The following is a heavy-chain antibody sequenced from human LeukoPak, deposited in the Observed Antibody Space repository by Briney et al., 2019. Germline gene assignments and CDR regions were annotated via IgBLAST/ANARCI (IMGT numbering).Heavy chain of an antibody. D-gene: IGHD5-12*01. V-gene: IGHV3-48*01. Sequence: GGSLRLSCAASGFTFSTYSMNWVRQAPGKGLEWVSYVSSSSSTIYYADSVKGRFTISRDNAKNSLYLQMNSLRAEDTAVYYCARSHSGYDSRTFDYRGPGTLVTVSS. CDR3: ARSHSGYDSRTFDY. CDR2: VSSSSSTI. J-gene: IGHJ4*02. CDR1: GFTFSTYS.